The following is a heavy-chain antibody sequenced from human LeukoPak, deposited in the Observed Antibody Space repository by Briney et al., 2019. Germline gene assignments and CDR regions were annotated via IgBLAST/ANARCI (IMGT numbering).Heavy chain of an antibody. Sequence: ASVKVSCKASGYTFTNYGINWVRQASGQGLEWMGWISTYNGDTNYAQKVQGRVTLTRDMSTSTDYLELSSLRSEDTAVYYCARDNSVRDEAWWFNPWGQGTLVTVSS. CDR3: ARDNSVRDEAWWFNP. D-gene: IGHD5-24*01. V-gene: IGHV1-18*01. CDR2: ISTYNGDT. CDR1: GYTFTNYG. J-gene: IGHJ5*02.